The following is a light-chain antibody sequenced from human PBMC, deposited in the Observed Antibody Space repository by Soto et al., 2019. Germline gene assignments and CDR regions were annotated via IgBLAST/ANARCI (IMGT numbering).Light chain of an antibody. J-gene: IGKJ1*01. CDR1: QTVLDSSNNKDY. CDR2: WAS. CDR3: QQYYSTPRT. V-gene: IGKV4-1*01. Sequence: DIVMTQSPDSLALSLGERSTINCNSSQTVLDSSNNKDYLTWYQQKPGQPPKLLIYWASTREFGVPDRFSGSGSGTDFTLTISSLQAEDVAVYYCQQYYSTPRTFGHGTKVDIK.